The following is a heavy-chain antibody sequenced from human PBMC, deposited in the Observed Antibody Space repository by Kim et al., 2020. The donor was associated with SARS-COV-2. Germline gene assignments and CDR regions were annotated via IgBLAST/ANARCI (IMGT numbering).Heavy chain of an antibody. Sequence: ASEKGRFTIARESAKNSLDLQMNSLRDEDTAVYYCAREKQLGRFDYWGQGTLVTVSS. CDR3: AREKQLGRFDY. J-gene: IGHJ4*02. D-gene: IGHD6-13*01. V-gene: IGHV3-48*02.